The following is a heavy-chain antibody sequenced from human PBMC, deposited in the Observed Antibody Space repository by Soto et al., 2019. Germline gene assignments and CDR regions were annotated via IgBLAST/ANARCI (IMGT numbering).Heavy chain of an antibody. V-gene: IGHV1-18*01. CDR3: VRLGDSYGYRGSYYFDY. Sequence: QVQLVQSGTEVKKPGASVKVSCKASGYTFLHYGIVWVRQAPGQGLEWVGWIGAYKGDTDYAQKFQGRVTMTANTSTSTAFMELRSLRSDDTALYFCVRLGDSYGYRGSYYFDYWGQGTLVTVSS. CDR1: GYTFLHYG. J-gene: IGHJ4*02. D-gene: IGHD1-26*01. CDR2: IGAYKGDT.